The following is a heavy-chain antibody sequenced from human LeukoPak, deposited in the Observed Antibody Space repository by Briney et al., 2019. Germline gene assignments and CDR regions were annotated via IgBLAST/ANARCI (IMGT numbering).Heavy chain of an antibody. CDR2: IYYSGST. CDR3: AXXXXXXXXXRLGIPYRGYYFDY. J-gene: IGHJ4*02. CDR1: GGSISSYY. V-gene: IGHV4-39*01. Sequence: SETLSLTCTVSGGSISSYYWGWIRQPPGKGLEWIGSIYYSGSTYYNPSLKSRVTISVDTSKNQFSLKLSSVTAADTAVYYCAXXXXXXXXXRLGIPYRGYYFDYWGQGTLVTVSS. D-gene: IGHD3-16*01.